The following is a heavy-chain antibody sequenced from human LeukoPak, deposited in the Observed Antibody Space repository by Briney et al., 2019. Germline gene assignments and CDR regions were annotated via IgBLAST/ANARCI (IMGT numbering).Heavy chain of an antibody. V-gene: IGHV3-9*01. J-gene: IGHJ4*02. CDR1: GFTFDDYA. D-gene: IGHD6-19*01. CDR2: ISWNSGSI. CDR3: AKDMRSAVAATFDY. Sequence: GRSLRLSCAASGFTFDDYAMHWVRQAPGKGLEWVSGISWNSGSIGYADSVKGRFTISRDNAKNSPYLQMNSLRAEDTALYYCAKDMRSAVAATFDYWGQGTLVTVSS.